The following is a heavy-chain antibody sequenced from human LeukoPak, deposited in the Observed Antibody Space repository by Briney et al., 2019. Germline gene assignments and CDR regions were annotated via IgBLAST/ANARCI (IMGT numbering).Heavy chain of an antibody. D-gene: IGHD1-26*01. Sequence: GGSLRLSCAASGFTVSSNYMSWVRQAPGKGLEWVSVIYSGGSTYYADSVKGRFTISRDNSKNTLYLQMNSLRAEDTAVYYCARDRYGRGDYFDYWGQGTLVTVSS. V-gene: IGHV3-53*01. CDR1: GFTVSSNY. CDR2: IYSGGST. CDR3: ARDRYGRGDYFDY. J-gene: IGHJ4*02.